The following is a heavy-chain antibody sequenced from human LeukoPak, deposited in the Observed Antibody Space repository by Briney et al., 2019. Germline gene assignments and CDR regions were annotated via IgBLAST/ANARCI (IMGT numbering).Heavy chain of an antibody. CDR3: ARNGGYDILTGYDFDY. CDR1: GYTFTSYG. D-gene: IGHD3-9*01. J-gene: IGHJ4*02. Sequence: ASVKVSCKASGYTFTSYGISWVRQAPGRGLEWMGWISAYNGNTNYAQKLQGRVTMTTDTSTSTAYMELRSLRSDDTAVYYCARNGGYDILTGYDFDYWGQGTLVTVSS. CDR2: ISAYNGNT. V-gene: IGHV1-18*04.